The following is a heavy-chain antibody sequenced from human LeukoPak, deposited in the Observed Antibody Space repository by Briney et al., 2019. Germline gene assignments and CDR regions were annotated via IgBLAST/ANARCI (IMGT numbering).Heavy chain of an antibody. CDR3: AREEVLPVEGVWFDP. V-gene: IGHV4-59*01. Sequence: PSETLSLTCTVSGGSISSYYWSWIRQPPGKGLEWIGYIYYSGSTNYNPSLKSRVTISVDTSKNQFSLKLSSVTAADTAVYYCAREEVLPVEGVWFDPWGQGTLVTVSS. CDR2: IYYSGST. J-gene: IGHJ5*02. D-gene: IGHD4-23*01. CDR1: GGSISSYY.